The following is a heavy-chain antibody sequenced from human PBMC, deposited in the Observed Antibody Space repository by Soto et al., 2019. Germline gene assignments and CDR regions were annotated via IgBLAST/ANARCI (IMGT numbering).Heavy chain of an antibody. V-gene: IGHV1-69*06. Sequence: GASVKVSFKASGGSFSSYAISWVRQAPGQGLEWMGGIIPIFGTPSYAQKFQGRVTITADTSTSTAYMELSRLRSDDTAVYYCASSGSSGYYLTGAFDIWGQGTMVTVSS. CDR2: IIPIFGTP. J-gene: IGHJ3*02. CDR1: GGSFSSYA. D-gene: IGHD3-22*01. CDR3: ASSGSSGYYLTGAFDI.